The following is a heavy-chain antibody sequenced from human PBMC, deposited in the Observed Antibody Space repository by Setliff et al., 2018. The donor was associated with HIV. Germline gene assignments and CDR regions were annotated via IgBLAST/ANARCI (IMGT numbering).Heavy chain of an antibody. J-gene: IGHJ6*03. CDR1: GGSISSGSHY. Sequence: SETLSLTCTVSGGSISSGSHYWSWIRQPAGKGLEWIGLIYTSGRTNYNPSLKSRVTISVDRSKNQFSLNLSTVTAADTALYYCARGKSITIFGVVINHYMDVWGEGTTVTVSS. CDR3: ARGKSITIFGVVINHYMDV. CDR2: IYTSGRT. D-gene: IGHD3-3*01. V-gene: IGHV4-61*02.